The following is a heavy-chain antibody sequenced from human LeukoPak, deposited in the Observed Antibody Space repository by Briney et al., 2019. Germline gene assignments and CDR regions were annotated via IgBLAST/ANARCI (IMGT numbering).Heavy chain of an antibody. CDR2: ISGSGGST. J-gene: IGHJ4*02. Sequence: PGGSLRLSCAASGFTFSSYAMSWVRQAPGKGLEWVSAISGSGGSTYYADSVKGRLTISRDNSKNTLYLQMNSLRAEDTAVYYCAKDYYGSGSLELYFDYWGQGTLVTVSS. V-gene: IGHV3-23*01. D-gene: IGHD3-10*01. CDR1: GFTFSSYA. CDR3: AKDYYGSGSLELYFDY.